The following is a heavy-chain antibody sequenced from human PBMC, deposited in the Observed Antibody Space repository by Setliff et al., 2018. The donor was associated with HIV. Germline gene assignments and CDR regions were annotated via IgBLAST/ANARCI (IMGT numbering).Heavy chain of an antibody. J-gene: IGHJ6*02. V-gene: IGHV3-48*04. Sequence: GGSLRLSCAASGFTFTDYTMNWVRQAPGKGLEWISYISSSGRTTYYADSVKGRFTISRDNAKNSLSLQLNSLRAEDTALYFCAGSFYYYGMDVWGQGTTVTVSS. CDR1: GFTFTDYT. CDR2: ISSSGRTT. CDR3: AGSFYYYGMDV.